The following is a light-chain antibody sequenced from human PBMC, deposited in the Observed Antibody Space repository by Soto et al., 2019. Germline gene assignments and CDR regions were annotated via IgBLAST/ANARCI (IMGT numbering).Light chain of an antibody. CDR3: QQRSNCTAT. Sequence: EIWLTQSPCTLSLSPGERATISCGTSQTLSSSFLAWYQQTNGQAPKLLIYDTSTRASDIPDRFSGSGYGTDLTLTISSMKSKDVAVYLCQQRSNCTATFGDGTKVDIK. J-gene: IGKJ4*01. V-gene: IGKV3D-20*02. CDR1: QTLSSSF. CDR2: DTS.